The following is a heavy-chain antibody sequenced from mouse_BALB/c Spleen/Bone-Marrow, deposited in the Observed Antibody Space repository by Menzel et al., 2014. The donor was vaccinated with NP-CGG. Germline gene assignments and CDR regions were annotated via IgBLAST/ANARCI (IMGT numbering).Heavy chain of an antibody. D-gene: IGHD1-2*01. CDR3: ASLHYYGLFAY. J-gene: IGHJ3*01. Sequence: VQLQQSGGGLVQPGGSLKLSCAASGFDFSRYWMSWVRRAPGKGLERIGEINPDSSTINYTPSLKDKFIISRDNAKNTLYLQMSKVRSEDTALYYCASLHYYGLFAYWGQGTLVTVSA. CDR2: INPDSSTI. V-gene: IGHV4-1*02. CDR1: GFDFSRYW.